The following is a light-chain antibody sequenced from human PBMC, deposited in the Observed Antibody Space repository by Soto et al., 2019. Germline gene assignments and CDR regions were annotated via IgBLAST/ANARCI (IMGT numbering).Light chain of an antibody. J-gene: IGKJ1*01. CDR1: QSVNSD. Sequence: ETVMTQSPATLSVSPGERATLSCRASQSVNSDLAWYQQKPGQAPRLLIYGASTRATGIPARFSGSGSGTEFTLTISSLLSEDFAVYYCHQYDNWPETFGQGTKVDIK. V-gene: IGKV3-15*01. CDR3: HQYDNWPET. CDR2: GAS.